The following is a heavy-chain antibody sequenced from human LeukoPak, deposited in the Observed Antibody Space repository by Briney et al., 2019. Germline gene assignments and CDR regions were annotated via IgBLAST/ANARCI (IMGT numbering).Heavy chain of an antibody. D-gene: IGHD2-15*01. V-gene: IGHV4-34*01. CDR3: ARDGFRNDCTGDTCYLRGRATYYFDY. CDR1: GRSFSGYS. CDR2: INHSGST. J-gene: IGHJ4*02. Sequence: SETLTLLCSVQGRSFSGYSCNWIRLAPGKGLEWIGEINHSGSTNYNPSLKRRVTMAMDTSKKQFSLRLSSLTSADTAVYYCARDGFRNDCTGDTCYLRGRATYYFDYWGQGTQVTVSS.